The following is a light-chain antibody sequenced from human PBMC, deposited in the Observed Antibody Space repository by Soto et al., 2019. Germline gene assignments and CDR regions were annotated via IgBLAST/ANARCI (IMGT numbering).Light chain of an antibody. CDR1: QSVFTW. J-gene: IGKJ1*01. CDR2: KAS. Sequence: DIEMFQSPSTLPASVGDRVTITCRASQSVFTWLAWYQQSPGKAPNLLIYKASTLERGVPSRFSGSGSETEFALTINSLQPGDFGTYYCQQYSAYPWTFGQGTKVDIK. CDR3: QQYSAYPWT. V-gene: IGKV1-5*03.